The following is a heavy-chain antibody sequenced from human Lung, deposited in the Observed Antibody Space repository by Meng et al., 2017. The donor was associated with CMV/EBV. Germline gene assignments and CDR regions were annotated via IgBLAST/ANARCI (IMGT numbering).Heavy chain of an antibody. CDR1: DYTFTGYG. CDR2: LGAHDYDT. D-gene: IGHD3-10*01. CDR3: ARGTPGRSYSDY. Sequence: QLSLGEAGAEVTTPGDSLQVAGKSSDYTFTGYGGSWVRQAPGQGLEWMAWLGAHDYDTSHAPKFQGRVTVTADRPTATAYMELRSLRSDDTAVYYCARGTPGRSYSDYWGPGTLVTVSS. J-gene: IGHJ4*02. V-gene: IGHV1-18*01.